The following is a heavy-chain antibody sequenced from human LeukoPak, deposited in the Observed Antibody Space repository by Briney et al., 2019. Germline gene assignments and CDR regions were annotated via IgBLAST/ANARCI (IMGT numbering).Heavy chain of an antibody. V-gene: IGHV3-11*01. CDR3: ATRGTYHDY. CDR1: GFTFSDYH. Sequence: PGGSLRLSCAASGFTFSDYHMSWLRQAPGKGLEWVSYMSNSGTTVYHADSVKGRFTISRDNAKKSLYLQMNSLRAEDTAVYYCATRGTYHDYWGQGTLVTVSS. J-gene: IGHJ4*02. D-gene: IGHD3-16*02. CDR2: MSNSGTTV.